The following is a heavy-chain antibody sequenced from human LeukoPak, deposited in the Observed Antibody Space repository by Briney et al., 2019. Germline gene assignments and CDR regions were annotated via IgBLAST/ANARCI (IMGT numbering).Heavy chain of an antibody. J-gene: IGHJ4*02. CDR3: ARIDPNENAAMGY. Sequence: SETLSLTCTVSGGSISRSTYYWGWIRQPPGKGLERIANIYYTGTTLYNPSLRSRVTISVDASENQFSLKLSSVTAGDTAVYYCARIDPNENAAMGYWGQGTLVTVSS. D-gene: IGHD1-1*01. V-gene: IGHV4-39*07. CDR2: IYYTGTT. CDR1: GGSISRSTYY.